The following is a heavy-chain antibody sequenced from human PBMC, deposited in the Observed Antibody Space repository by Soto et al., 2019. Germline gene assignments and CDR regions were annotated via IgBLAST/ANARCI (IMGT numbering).Heavy chain of an antibody. J-gene: IGHJ4*02. V-gene: IGHV3-23*01. CDR3: AKHSYSDFWPGHYYYLDY. Sequence: GGSLRLSCVTSRFTFNTFAMSWFRQAAGYGLEWVSAINAGGGNTHYADSVKGRFTISRDNSKNTLYLQMDSLRAEDTAVYYCAKHSYSDFWPGHYYYLDYWGQGTLVTVSS. CDR2: INAGGGNT. D-gene: IGHD3-3*01. CDR1: RFTFNTFA.